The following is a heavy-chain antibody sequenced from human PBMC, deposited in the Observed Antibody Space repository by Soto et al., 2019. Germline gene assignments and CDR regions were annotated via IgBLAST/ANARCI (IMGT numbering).Heavy chain of an antibody. CDR3: ARNYGNYGHYFDS. V-gene: IGHV4-31*03. Sequence: SETLSLTCTVSGGSISSGDHYWGWVRQHPERGLEWIGYTDNSGITYDNPSLQSRITMSVDTSQNQISLKLRSVSAADTAVYYCARNYGNYGHYFDSWGQGTLVTVSS. CDR2: TDNSGIT. D-gene: IGHD4-17*01. CDR1: GGSISSGDHY. J-gene: IGHJ4*02.